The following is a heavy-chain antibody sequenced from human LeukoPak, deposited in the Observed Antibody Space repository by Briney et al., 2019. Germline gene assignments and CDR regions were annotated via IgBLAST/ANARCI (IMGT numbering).Heavy chain of an antibody. D-gene: IGHD6-19*01. V-gene: IGHV4-4*09. CDR2: IYTSGST. J-gene: IGHJ4*02. CDR1: GGSVSNYY. Sequence: SETLSLTCTVSGGSVSNYYCSWIRQPPGKALEWIGFIYTSGSTNYNPSLKSRVTMSVGTSKSQFSLNLSSVTAADTAVYYCARALAGPYFFDYWGQGTLVTVSS. CDR3: ARALAGPYFFDY.